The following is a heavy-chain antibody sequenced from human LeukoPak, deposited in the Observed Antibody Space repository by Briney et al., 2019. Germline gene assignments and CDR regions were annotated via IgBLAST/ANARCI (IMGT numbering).Heavy chain of an antibody. D-gene: IGHD6-13*01. Sequence: SETLSLTCTVSGGSVSSGSYYWSWIRQPPGKGLEWIGYIYYSGSTNYNPSLKSRVTISADTSKNQFSLKLSSVTAADAAVYYCARVGEGAAATFDYWGQGTLVTVSS. J-gene: IGHJ4*02. CDR1: GGSVSSGSYY. CDR3: ARVGEGAAATFDY. CDR2: IYYSGST. V-gene: IGHV4-61*01.